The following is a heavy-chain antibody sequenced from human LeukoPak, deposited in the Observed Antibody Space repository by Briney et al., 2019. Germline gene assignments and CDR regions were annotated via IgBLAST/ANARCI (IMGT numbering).Heavy chain of an antibody. V-gene: IGHV1-18*01. Sequence: DSVKVSCKASGYTFTNYGITWVRQAPGQGLEWMGWISPYNGNTKYAQKVQGRVTMTTDTSTSTAYMELRSLRSDDTAVYYCARGGSSGPEGWFDPWAQGTLVTVSS. D-gene: IGHD6-19*01. CDR3: ARGGSSGPEGWFDP. J-gene: IGHJ5*02. CDR1: GYTFTNYG. CDR2: ISPYNGNT.